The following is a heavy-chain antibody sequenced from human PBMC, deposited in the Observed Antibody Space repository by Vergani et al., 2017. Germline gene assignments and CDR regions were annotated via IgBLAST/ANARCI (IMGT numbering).Heavy chain of an antibody. Sequence: QLQLQESGPGLVKPSETLSLTCTVSGGSISSSSYYLGWIRQPPGKGLEWIGSIYYSGSTYYNPSLKSRVTISVDTSKNQFSLKLSSVTAADTAVYYCARRGIAAPIDYWGQGTLVTVSS. D-gene: IGHD6-13*01. CDR1: GGSISSSSYY. J-gene: IGHJ4*02. CDR2: IYYSGST. V-gene: IGHV4-39*01. CDR3: ARRGIAAPIDY.